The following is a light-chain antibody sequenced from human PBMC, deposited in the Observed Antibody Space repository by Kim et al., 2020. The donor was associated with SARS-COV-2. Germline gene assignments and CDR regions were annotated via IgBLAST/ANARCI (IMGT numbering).Light chain of an antibody. CDR3: QAWDSSTVV. Sequence: ELTQPPSVSVSPGQTASITCSGDKLGDKYACWYQQKPGQSPVLVIYQDSKRPSGIPERFSGSNSGNTATLTISGTQAMDETDYYCQAWDSSTVVFGGGTQLTVL. CDR2: QDS. CDR1: KLGDKY. V-gene: IGLV3-1*01. J-gene: IGLJ2*01.